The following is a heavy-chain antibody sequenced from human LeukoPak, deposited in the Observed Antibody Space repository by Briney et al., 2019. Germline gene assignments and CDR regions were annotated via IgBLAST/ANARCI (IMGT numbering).Heavy chain of an antibody. CDR1: GYTFTSYY. CDR2: INPTGGST. D-gene: IGHD4-17*01. J-gene: IGHJ4*02. Sequence: ASVKVSXKASGYTFTSYYMHWMRQAPGHGLEWMGIINPTGGSTKYAQKFQGRVTMSRDTSTSTVYMELSSLRSEDTALYYCARGNGDYGGGFDYWGQVTLVTVSS. V-gene: IGHV1-46*01. CDR3: ARGNGDYGGGFDY.